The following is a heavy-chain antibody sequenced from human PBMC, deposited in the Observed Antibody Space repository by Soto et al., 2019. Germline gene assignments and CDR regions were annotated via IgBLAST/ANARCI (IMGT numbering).Heavy chain of an antibody. CDR2: ISDSVVKT. V-gene: IGHV3-23*01. CDR1: GLTFSDFA. CDR3: AKGIKWEPQIDS. D-gene: IGHD1-26*01. Sequence: GGSLSLSCAASGLTFSDFAMSWVRQAPGKGLEWVSAISDSVVKTYYADSVKGRFTISRDSSKNTLYLTMNSLRADDTAVYYCAKGIKWEPQIDSWGQGTLVTVSS. J-gene: IGHJ4*02.